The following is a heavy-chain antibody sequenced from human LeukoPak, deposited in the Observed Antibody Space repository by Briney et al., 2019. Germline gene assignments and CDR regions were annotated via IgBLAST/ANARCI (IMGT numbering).Heavy chain of an antibody. CDR2: IYYSGST. J-gene: IGHJ4*02. CDR1: GGSISSSSYY. Sequence: SETLSLTCTVSGGSISSSSYYWGWIRQPPGKGLEWIGSIYYSGSTYYNPSLKSRVTISVDTSKNQFSLKLSSVTAADTAVYYCARSGGFRYSSSWYYFDYWGQGTLVTVSS. V-gene: IGHV4-39*01. D-gene: IGHD6-13*01. CDR3: ARSGGFRYSSSWYYFDY.